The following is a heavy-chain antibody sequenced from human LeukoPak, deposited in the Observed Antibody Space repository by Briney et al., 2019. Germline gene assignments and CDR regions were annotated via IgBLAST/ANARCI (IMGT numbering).Heavy chain of an antibody. V-gene: IGHV4-34*01. Sequence: TKTLSLTCAVYGGSFIGYYRSWIRQPPGKGLEWIGEINHSGSTNYNPSLKSRVTISVDTSKNQFSLKLSSVTAADTAVYYCARGLAAAGTGYWGQGTLVTVSS. CDR2: INHSGST. CDR3: ARGLAAAGTGY. J-gene: IGHJ4*02. CDR1: GGSFIGYY. D-gene: IGHD6-13*01.